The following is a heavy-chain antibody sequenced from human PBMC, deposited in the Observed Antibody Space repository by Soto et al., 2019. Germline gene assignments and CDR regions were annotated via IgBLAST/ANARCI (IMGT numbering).Heavy chain of an antibody. Sequence: GWSLRLSCASSVFNVVAFAVNWVRQAPGKGLEWVSGISVSDAFIYYADSVRGRFSISRDASENILYLQMNSLRVDDTALYYCTRATVAGITALDYWGPGTLVTVSS. V-gene: IGHV3-23*01. D-gene: IGHD1-20*01. J-gene: IGHJ4*02. CDR2: ISVSDAFI. CDR3: TRATVAGITALDY. CDR1: VFNVVAFA.